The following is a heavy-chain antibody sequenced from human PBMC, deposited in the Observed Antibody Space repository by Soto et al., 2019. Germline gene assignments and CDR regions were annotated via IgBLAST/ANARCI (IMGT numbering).Heavy chain of an antibody. CDR3: ARGDYKLRAGYYYYVGMDV. CDR2: IYHSGST. D-gene: IGHD2-2*01. CDR1: GGSISSSNW. Sequence: SETLALTCAGSGGSISSSNWWSWVRQPPGKGLEWIGEIYHSGSTNYNPSLKSRVTISVDKAKNQFSLKLSSVTAADTAVYYGARGDYKLRAGYYYYVGMDVWGQGTTVT. J-gene: IGHJ6*02. V-gene: IGHV4-4*02.